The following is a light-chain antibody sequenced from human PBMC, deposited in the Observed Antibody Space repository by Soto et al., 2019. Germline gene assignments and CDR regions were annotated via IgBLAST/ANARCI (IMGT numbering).Light chain of an antibody. CDR3: QTWATGIWV. Sequence: QLVLTQSPSASASLGASVKFTCTLSSGHINYAIAWHQQKPEKGPRYLMKLNSDGSHSKGDGVPDRFSGSSSGAERYLTISSLQSEDEADYYCQTWATGIWVFGGGTKLTAL. CDR2: LNSDGSH. CDR1: SGHINYA. V-gene: IGLV4-69*01. J-gene: IGLJ3*02.